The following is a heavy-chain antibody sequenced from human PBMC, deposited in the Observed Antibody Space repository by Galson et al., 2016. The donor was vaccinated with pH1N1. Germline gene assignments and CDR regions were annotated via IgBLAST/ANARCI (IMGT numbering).Heavy chain of an antibody. CDR1: GDSISSGTYNY. CDR3: ARDRAPEYFDWLSYFDC. J-gene: IGHJ4*02. Sequence: TLSLTCTVSGDSISSGTYNYWSWIRQPAGKGLEWIGRVYSSGSTNYNPSLKNRVTISVDTSKNQFSPKLSSVTAADTAVYFCARDRAPEYFDWLSYFDCWGPGTLVTVSS. D-gene: IGHD3-9*01. V-gene: IGHV4-61*02. CDR2: VYSSGST.